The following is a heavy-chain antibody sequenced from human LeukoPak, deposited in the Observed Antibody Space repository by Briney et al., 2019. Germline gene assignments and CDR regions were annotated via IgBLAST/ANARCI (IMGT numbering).Heavy chain of an antibody. Sequence: KPSETLSLTCTVSGGSISSYYWSWIRQPPGKGLEWIGYIYYSGSTYYNPSLKSRVTISVDTSKNQFSLKLSSVTAADTAVYYCARGVSSGWYVGYWGQGTLVTVSS. D-gene: IGHD6-19*01. V-gene: IGHV4-59*12. CDR3: ARGVSSGWYVGY. J-gene: IGHJ4*02. CDR2: IYYSGST. CDR1: GGSISSYY.